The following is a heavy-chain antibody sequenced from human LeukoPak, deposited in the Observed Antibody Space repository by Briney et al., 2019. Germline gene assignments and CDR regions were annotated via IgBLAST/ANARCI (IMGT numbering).Heavy chain of an antibody. D-gene: IGHD6-6*01. CDR3: ARDPPRAPLGWQLLTMYYFDY. V-gene: IGHV3-48*04. CDR2: ISSSSSTI. CDR1: VFTFSSYS. J-gene: IGHJ4*02. Sequence: GGSLRLSCAASVFTFSSYSMNWVRQAPGKGLEWVSYISSSSSTIYYADSVKGRFTISRDNAKNSLYLQMNSLRAEDTAVYYCARDPPRAPLGWQLLTMYYFDYWGQGTLVTVSS.